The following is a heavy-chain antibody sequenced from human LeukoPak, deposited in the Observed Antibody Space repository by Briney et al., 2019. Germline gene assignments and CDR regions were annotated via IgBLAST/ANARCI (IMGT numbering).Heavy chain of an antibody. V-gene: IGHV3-7*01. CDR1: GFTFSNAW. D-gene: IGHD2-15*01. J-gene: IGHJ4*02. CDR3: ARGHGWLVY. CDR2: IKQDVSEI. Sequence: TGGSLRLSCAASGFTFSNAWMIWLRQAPGKGREWVANIKQDVSEIYYVDSVKGRFTISRDNAKTSLYLQMNSLRAEDTAVYYCARGHGWLVYLGQGTLGTVSS.